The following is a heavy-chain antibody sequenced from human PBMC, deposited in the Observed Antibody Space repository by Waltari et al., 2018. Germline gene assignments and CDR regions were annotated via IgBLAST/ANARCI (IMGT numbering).Heavy chain of an antibody. J-gene: IGHJ4*02. V-gene: IGHV4-4*07. CDR2: MYTSGRT. D-gene: IGHD6-13*01. Sequence: QVQLQESGPGLVKPSETLSLTCTVSGGSISSYYWSWIRQPAGKGLEWIGRMYTSGRTNYNPSLKSRVTMSVDTSNNQFSLKLSSVTTADTAVYYCARDAAGYTDPYYFDYWGQGTLVTVSS. CDR1: GGSISSYY. CDR3: ARDAAGYTDPYYFDY.